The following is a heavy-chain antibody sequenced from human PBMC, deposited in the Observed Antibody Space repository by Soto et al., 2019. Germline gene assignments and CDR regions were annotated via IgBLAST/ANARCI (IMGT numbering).Heavy chain of an antibody. CDR3: AREVQVHTPAFVY. V-gene: IGHV1-69*19. Sequence: QVQLVQSGAEMKKPGSSVKVSCQSSGGTFNTYAMNWVRQAPGQGPEWMGDISPMFGAANYAPKFQGRVTSTADESTGTSYMQLRRLTSEDTALYFCAREVQVHTPAFVYWGQGTLVTASS. D-gene: IGHD3-10*01. CDR2: ISPMFGAA. J-gene: IGHJ4*02. CDR1: GGTFNTYA.